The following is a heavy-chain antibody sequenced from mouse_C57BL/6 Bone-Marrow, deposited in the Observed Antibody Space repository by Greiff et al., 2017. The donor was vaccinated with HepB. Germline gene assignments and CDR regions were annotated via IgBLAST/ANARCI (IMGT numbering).Heavy chain of an antibody. CDR3: ARDYYGSSWDY. CDR2: IYPGSGST. J-gene: IGHJ2*01. D-gene: IGHD1-1*01. CDR1: GYTFTSYW. Sequence: QVQLQQPGAELVKPGASVKMSCKASGYTFTSYWITWVKQRPGQGLEWIGDIYPGSGSTNYNEKFKSKATLTVDTSSSTAYMQLRSLTSEDSAVYYCARDYYGSSWDYWGQGTTLTVSS. V-gene: IGHV1-55*01.